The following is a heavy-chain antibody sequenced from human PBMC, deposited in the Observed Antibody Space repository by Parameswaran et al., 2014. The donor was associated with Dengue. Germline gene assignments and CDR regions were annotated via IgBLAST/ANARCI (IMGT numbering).Heavy chain of an antibody. D-gene: IGHD2-15*01. J-gene: IGHJ4*02. Sequence: XRQAPGQGLEWMGWINPNSGGTNYAQKFQGWVTMTRGTSISTAYMELSRLRSDDTAVYYCARDRGCSGGSCYAFDYWGQGTLVTVSS. CDR3: ARDRGCSGGSCYAFDY. V-gene: IGHV1-2*04. CDR2: INPNSGGT.